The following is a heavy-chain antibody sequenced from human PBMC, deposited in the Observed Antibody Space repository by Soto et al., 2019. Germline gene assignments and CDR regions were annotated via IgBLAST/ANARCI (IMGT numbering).Heavy chain of an antibody. J-gene: IGHJ5*02. D-gene: IGHD2-2*01. CDR1: GYTFTSYG. CDR3: ARGDRGGYCSSTSCPGVWYNWFDP. V-gene: IGHV1-18*01. CDR2: ISAYNGNT. Sequence: GASVKVSCKASGYTFTSYGISWVRQAPGQGLEWMGWISAYNGNTNYAQKLQGRVTMTTDTSTSTAYMELRSLRSDDTAVYYCARGDRGGYCSSTSCPGVWYNWFDPWGQGTLVTVSS.